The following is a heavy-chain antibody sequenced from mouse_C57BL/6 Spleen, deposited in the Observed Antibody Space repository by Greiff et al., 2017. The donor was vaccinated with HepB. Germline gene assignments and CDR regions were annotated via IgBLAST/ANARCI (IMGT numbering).Heavy chain of an antibody. CDR1: GYTFTSYW. CDR3: ARISYDVDYAMDY. J-gene: IGHJ4*01. D-gene: IGHD2-12*01. Sequence: VQLQQSGAELAKPGASVKLSCKASGYTFTSYWMHWVKQRPGQGLEWIGYINPSSGYTKYNQKFKDKATLTADKSSSTAYMQLSSLTYEDSAVYYCARISYDVDYAMDYWGQGTSVTVSS. V-gene: IGHV1-7*01. CDR2: INPSSGYT.